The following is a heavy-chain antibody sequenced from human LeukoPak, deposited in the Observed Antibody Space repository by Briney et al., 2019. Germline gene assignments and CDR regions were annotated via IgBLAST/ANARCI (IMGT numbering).Heavy chain of an antibody. D-gene: IGHD2-15*01. CDR2: ISGYNGHT. Sequence: GASVKVSYKACGYTFPKYGITCVRQAPGAGLEWMGGISGYNGHTNYAQKLQGRVTMTIDTSTSTAYMELRSLRSDDTAVYYCARVAPNRRYCSGGSCLNSFDYWGQGTLVTVSS. CDR3: ARVAPNRRYCSGGSCLNSFDY. J-gene: IGHJ4*02. CDR1: GYTFPKYG. V-gene: IGHV1-18*01.